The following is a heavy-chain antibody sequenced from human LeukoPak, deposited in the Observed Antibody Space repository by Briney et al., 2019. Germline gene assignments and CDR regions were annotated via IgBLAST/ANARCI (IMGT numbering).Heavy chain of an antibody. J-gene: IGHJ4*02. CDR1: GFPFSTYW. CDR3: AKVAKYYYGPETYYFFEQ. D-gene: IGHD3-10*01. V-gene: IGHV3-7*01. CDR2: RNQDGTEK. Sequence: GGSLRLSCAASGFPFSTYWMSWVRQAPGKGLEWVANRNQDGTEKYYVDSVKGRFTISRDYAKNSLYLQMNSLRVEDTAVYYCAKVAKYYYGPETYYFFEQWGQGTPVTASS.